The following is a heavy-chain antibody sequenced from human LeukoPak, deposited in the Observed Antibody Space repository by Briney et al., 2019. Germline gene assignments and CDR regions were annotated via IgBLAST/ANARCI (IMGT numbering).Heavy chain of an antibody. CDR1: GYTFTDYH. CDR3: ARDDSGSDYNAFDV. V-gene: IGHV1-2*02. CDR2: IDPKSGGT. J-gene: IGHJ3*01. D-gene: IGHD1-26*01. Sequence: GASLKVSCKTSGYTFTDYHMHWVRPAPGQGLEWMGRIDPKSGGTKYTQRFQGRAIMTRDTSISTTYMELTRLGSDDTAVYYCARDDSGSDYNAFDVGGQGTKVTVSS.